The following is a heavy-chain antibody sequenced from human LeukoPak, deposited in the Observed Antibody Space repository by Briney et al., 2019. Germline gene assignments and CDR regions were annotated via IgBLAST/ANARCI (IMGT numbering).Heavy chain of an antibody. CDR2: INHSGST. Sequence: SETLSLTCAVYLGSFSGYYWSWIRQPPGKGLEWMGEINHSGSTNYNPSLKSRVTISVDTSKNQFSLKLSSVTDAHTAVYYCASSVVPAVQTQSDYWGQGTLVTVSS. V-gene: IGHV4-34*01. CDR3: ASSVVPAVQTQSDY. J-gene: IGHJ4*02. D-gene: IGHD2-2*01. CDR1: LGSFSGYY.